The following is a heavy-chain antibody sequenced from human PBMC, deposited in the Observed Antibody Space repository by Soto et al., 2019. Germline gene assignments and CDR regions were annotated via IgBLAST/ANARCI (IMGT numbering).Heavy chain of an antibody. Sequence: LRLSCTASVFTFSNYAMSWVRQAPGMGLEWVSTISDSGVNTFFGDSMKDRFTISRDNSKSTVYLQLNTVRAEDTAIYYCARAIGADFFDYWGQGTLVTVSS. CDR2: ISDSGVNT. V-gene: IGHV3-23*01. CDR3: ARAIGADFFDY. D-gene: IGHD6-25*01. CDR1: VFTFSNYA. J-gene: IGHJ4*02.